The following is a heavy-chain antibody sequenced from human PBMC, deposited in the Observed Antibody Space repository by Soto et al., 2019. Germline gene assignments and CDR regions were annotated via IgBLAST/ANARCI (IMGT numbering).Heavy chain of an antibody. D-gene: IGHD6-19*01. Sequence: QVQLVESGAGVVQPGRSLRLSCAASGFTFSSYGMHWVRQAPGKGLEWVAVISYDGSNKYFADSVKGRFTISRDNAKNTLYLQMNSLRAEDTAVYYCAKGYSSGWGIFDVWGQGTMVTVSS. V-gene: IGHV3-30*18. J-gene: IGHJ3*01. CDR2: ISYDGSNK. CDR1: GFTFSSYG. CDR3: AKGYSSGWGIFDV.